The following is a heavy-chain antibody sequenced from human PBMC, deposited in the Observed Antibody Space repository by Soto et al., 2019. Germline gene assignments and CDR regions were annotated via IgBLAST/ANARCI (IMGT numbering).Heavy chain of an antibody. CDR1: GFTFSSYG. J-gene: IGHJ4*02. D-gene: IGHD5-18*01. CDR2: IWYDGSNK. CDR3: ARSRGYSYGTLDY. V-gene: IGHV3-33*01. Sequence: QVQLVESGGGVVQPGRSLRLSCAASGFTFSSYGMHWVRQAPGKGLERVAVIWYDGSNKYYADSVKGRFTISRDNSKNTLYLQMNSLRAEDTAVYYCARSRGYSYGTLDYWGQGTLVTVSS.